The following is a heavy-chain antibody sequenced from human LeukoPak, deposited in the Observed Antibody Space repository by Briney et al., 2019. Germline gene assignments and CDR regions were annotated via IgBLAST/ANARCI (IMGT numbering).Heavy chain of an antibody. V-gene: IGHV1-46*01. CDR1: GGTFSSYA. CDR2: INPSGGST. J-gene: IGHJ4*02. Sequence: ASVKVSCKASGGTFSSYAISWVRQAPGQGLEWMGIINPSGGSTSYAQKFQARVTMTRDTSTSTVYMELTSLRSEDTAVYYCARGGEYSSGWTPPDYWGQGTLVTVSS. D-gene: IGHD6-19*01. CDR3: ARGGEYSSGWTPPDY.